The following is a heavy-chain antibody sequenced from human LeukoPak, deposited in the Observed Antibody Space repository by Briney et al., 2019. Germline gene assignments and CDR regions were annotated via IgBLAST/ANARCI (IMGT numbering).Heavy chain of an antibody. CDR3: ARVAIAVAGTRIDY. CDR2: INPNSGGT. J-gene: IGHJ4*02. D-gene: IGHD6-19*01. Sequence: ASVKVSCKASAYTFTGYYMHWVRQAPGQGLERMGRINPNSGGTNYAQKYQGRVTMTRDTSISTAYMELSRLRSDDTAVYYCARVAIAVAGTRIDYWGQGTLVTVSS. V-gene: IGHV1-2*06. CDR1: AYTFTGYY.